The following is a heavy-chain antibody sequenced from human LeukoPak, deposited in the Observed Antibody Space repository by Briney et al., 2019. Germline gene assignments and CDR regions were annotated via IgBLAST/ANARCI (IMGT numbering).Heavy chain of an antibody. CDR2: ISYDGSNE. CDR1: GFTFSSYG. J-gene: IGHJ4*02. D-gene: IGHD5-18*01. V-gene: IGHV3-30*18. CDR3: AKDSGGYTYVFDY. Sequence: GGSLRLSCAASGFTFSSYGMHWVRQAPGKGLEWVAVISYDGSNEYYGDSVKGRFTISRDNSKNTLYLQMNSLRAEDTAVYYCAKDSGGYTYVFDYWGQGTLVTVSS.